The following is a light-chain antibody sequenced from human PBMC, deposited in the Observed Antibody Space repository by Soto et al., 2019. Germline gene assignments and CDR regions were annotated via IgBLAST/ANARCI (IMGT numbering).Light chain of an antibody. CDR3: QHRSNWPPSRT. J-gene: IGKJ4*02. V-gene: IGKV3-11*01. Sequence: EIVLTQSPATLSLSPGGRATLSCRASQSVSSYLAWYQQKPGQAPRLLIYDASNRATGIPARCSGSRYGTDFTLTNSSLEPEDFAGYDCQHRSNWPPSRTFGGGTKVDSK. CDR1: QSVSSY. CDR2: DAS.